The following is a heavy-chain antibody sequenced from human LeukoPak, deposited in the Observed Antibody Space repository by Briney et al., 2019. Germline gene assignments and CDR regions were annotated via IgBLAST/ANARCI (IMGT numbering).Heavy chain of an antibody. J-gene: IGHJ4*02. V-gene: IGHV3-23*01. CDR2: ISGSGDST. CDR3: AKVHGIVGADGSGYFDY. Sequence: PGGSLRLSCAASGFTFSSYALTWVRQAPGKGLEWVSAISGSGDSTYYADSVKGRFTISRDNSKNTLYLQMNSLRAEDTAVYYCAKVHGIVGADGSGYFDYWGQGTLVTVSS. D-gene: IGHD1-26*01. CDR1: GFTFSSYA.